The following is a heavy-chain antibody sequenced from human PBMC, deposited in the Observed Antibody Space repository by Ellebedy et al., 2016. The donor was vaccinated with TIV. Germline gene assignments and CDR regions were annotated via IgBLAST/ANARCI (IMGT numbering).Heavy chain of an antibody. CDR2: ITSSGDFK. D-gene: IGHD5-24*01. Sequence: GEALKISCAASGFTFSSYGMNWVRQAPGKGLEYISYITSSGDFKYYADSVKGRFTISRDNSKHTLYLQMNSLRAEDTAVYYCAKGDGYNRPDAFDIWGQGTMVTVSS. CDR3: AKGDGYNRPDAFDI. CDR1: GFTFSSYG. J-gene: IGHJ3*02. V-gene: IGHV3-48*01.